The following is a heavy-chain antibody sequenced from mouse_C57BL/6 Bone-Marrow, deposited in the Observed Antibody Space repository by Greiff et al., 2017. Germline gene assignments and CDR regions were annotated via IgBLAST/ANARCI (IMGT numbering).Heavy chain of an antibody. CDR3: ANDEEVAC. V-gene: IGHV5-17*01. J-gene: IGHJ3*01. CDR1: GFTFSDYG. D-gene: IGHD2-12*01. Sequence: EVQGVESGGGLVKPGGSLKLSCAASGFTFSDYGMDWVRQAPEKGLEWVAYISSGSSTIYYADTVKGRFTISRDNAKNTLFLQMTSLRSEDTAMYYCANDEEVACWGKGAMVTVSA. CDR2: ISSGSSTI.